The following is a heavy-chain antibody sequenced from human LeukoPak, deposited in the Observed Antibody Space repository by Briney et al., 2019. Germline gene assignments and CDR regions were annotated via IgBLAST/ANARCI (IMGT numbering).Heavy chain of an antibody. Sequence: GGSLRLSCAASGFTFSTHWMHWVRQAPGRGLVWVSRINTDGSSTTYADSVKGRFTISRDNAKNTVYLQMNSLRAEDTAVYYCARDRGHAYFFDYWGQGALVTVSS. CDR3: ARDRGHAYFFDY. CDR1: GFTFSTHW. V-gene: IGHV3-74*01. J-gene: IGHJ4*02. CDR2: INTDGSST. D-gene: IGHD2-2*01.